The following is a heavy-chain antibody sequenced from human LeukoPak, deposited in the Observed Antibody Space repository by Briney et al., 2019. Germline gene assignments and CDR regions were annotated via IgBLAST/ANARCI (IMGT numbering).Heavy chain of an antibody. V-gene: IGHV5-51*01. CDR3: ARQGFLEMATGVPYYFDY. Sequence: GESLKISCKGSGYSFTSYWIGWVRQMPGKGLEWMGIIYPGDSDTRYSPSFQGQVTISADKSISTAYLQWSSLKASDTAMYYCARQGFLEMATGVPYYFDYWGQGTLVTVSS. D-gene: IGHD5-24*01. CDR1: GYSFTSYW. J-gene: IGHJ4*02. CDR2: IYPGDSDT.